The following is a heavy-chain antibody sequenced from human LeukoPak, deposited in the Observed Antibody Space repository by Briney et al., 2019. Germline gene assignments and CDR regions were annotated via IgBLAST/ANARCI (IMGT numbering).Heavy chain of an antibody. Sequence: ASVKVSCKASGYTFTSYGISWVRQAPGQGLEWMGRINPNSGGTNYAQKFQGRVTMTRDPSISTAYMELSRLRSDDTAVYYCARVQGGYSSGFSEPFDPWGQGTLVTVSS. V-gene: IGHV1-2*06. J-gene: IGHJ5*02. CDR3: ARVQGGYSSGFSEPFDP. D-gene: IGHD6-25*01. CDR1: GYTFTSYG. CDR2: INPNSGGT.